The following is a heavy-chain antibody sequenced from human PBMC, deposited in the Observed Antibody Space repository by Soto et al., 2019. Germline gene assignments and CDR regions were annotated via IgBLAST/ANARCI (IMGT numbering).Heavy chain of an antibody. CDR3: ARWSGRYNYLDV. CDR1: GFTFSSYW. V-gene: IGHV3-74*01. CDR2: INSDGSSM. J-gene: IGHJ6*03. Sequence: GGSLRLSCATSGFTFSSYWMHWVRQAPGKGLVWVSRINSDGSSMVYADSVKGRFTISRDDAKNTLYLQMNSLRAEDTAVYYCARWSGRYNYLDVWGKGTTVTVS.